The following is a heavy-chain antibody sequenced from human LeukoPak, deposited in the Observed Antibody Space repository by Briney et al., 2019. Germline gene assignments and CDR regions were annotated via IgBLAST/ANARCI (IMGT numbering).Heavy chain of an antibody. Sequence: GGSLRLSCAASGFTFSSYGMHWVRQAPGKGLEWVAFIRYDGSNKYYADSVKGRFTISRDNSKNTLYLQMNSLRAEDTAVYYCARGGFSSSWSKSWGQGTLVTVSS. J-gene: IGHJ4*02. CDR1: GFTFSSYG. CDR2: IRYDGSNK. D-gene: IGHD6-13*01. CDR3: ARGGFSSSWSKS. V-gene: IGHV3-30*02.